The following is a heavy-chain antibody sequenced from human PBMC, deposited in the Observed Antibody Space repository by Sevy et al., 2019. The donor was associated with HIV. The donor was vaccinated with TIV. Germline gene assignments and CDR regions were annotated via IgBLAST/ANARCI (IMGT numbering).Heavy chain of an antibody. CDR1: GGSFSGYY. D-gene: IGHD3-16*02. J-gene: IGHJ4*02. CDR2: INHSGST. V-gene: IGHV4-34*01. CDR3: ARGVVVVAASYYDYIWGSYRPLYYFDY. Sequence: SETLSLTCAVYGGSFSGYYWSWIRQPPGKGLEWIGEINHSGSTNYNPSLKSRVTISVDTSKNQYSLKLSSVTAAGTAVYYCARGVVVVAASYYDYIWGSYRPLYYFDYWGQGTLVTVSS.